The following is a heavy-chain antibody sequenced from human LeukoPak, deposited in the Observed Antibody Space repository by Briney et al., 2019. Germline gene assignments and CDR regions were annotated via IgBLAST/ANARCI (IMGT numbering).Heavy chain of an antibody. CDR3: AREDFFTPHS. CDR2: IGFSSIGYSSSHI. J-gene: IGHJ4*02. Sequence: GGFLRLSCAAAGFTFSDYYMTWIRQAPGKGLEWVSSIGFSSIGYSSSHIKYADSVKGRFTISRDNAKNSLYLQMDSLRAEDTAVYFCAREDFFTPHSWGQGTLVTVSS. CDR1: GFTFSDYY. D-gene: IGHD3/OR15-3a*01. V-gene: IGHV3-11*05.